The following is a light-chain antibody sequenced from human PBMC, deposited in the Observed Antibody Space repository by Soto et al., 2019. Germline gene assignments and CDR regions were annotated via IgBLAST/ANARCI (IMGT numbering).Light chain of an antibody. CDR2: DAS. V-gene: IGKV3-11*01. CDR3: QQRSNWPPEVT. CDR1: QSVRSS. J-gene: IGKJ3*01. Sequence: EIVLTQSPDTLCWSTGERDTLSCRASQSVRSSLAWYQQKPGQAPRLRIYDASNRATGIPARFSGSGSGTDFTLTISSLEPEDFAVYYCQQRSNWPPEVTFGPGTKVDIK.